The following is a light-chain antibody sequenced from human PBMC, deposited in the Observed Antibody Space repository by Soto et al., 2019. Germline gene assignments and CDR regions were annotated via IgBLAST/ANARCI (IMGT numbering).Light chain of an antibody. CDR3: QQYNDWPRT. CDR1: QSVYHK. Sequence: EMTQSPATLSVSPGERATLSCRASQSVYHKVAWYQHKPGQSPRLLIYGASNRANGIPARFGGSGSGTQFTLTIYGLQSEDFAVYFCQQYNDWPRTFGQGTKVDTK. J-gene: IGKJ2*01. V-gene: IGKV3-15*01. CDR2: GAS.